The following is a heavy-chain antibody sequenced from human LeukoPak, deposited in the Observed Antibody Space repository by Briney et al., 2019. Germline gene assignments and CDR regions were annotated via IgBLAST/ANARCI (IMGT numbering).Heavy chain of an antibody. J-gene: IGHJ4*02. D-gene: IGHD3-16*02. CDR2: INAGNGKT. CDR3: ATVTIGDYVWGIYRYPYY. CDR1: GYTFTSYA. Sequence: GASVTVSCKDSGYTFTSYAMHWVGQAPGQRREGMGWINAGNGKTKYSQEFQGRVTITRDRSASKDYMELSSVRCEDREVYYCATVTIGDYVWGIYRYPYYWGQGTLVTVSS. V-gene: IGHV1-3*03.